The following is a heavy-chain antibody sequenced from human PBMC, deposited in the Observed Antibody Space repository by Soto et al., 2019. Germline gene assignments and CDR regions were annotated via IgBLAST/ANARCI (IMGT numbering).Heavy chain of an antibody. J-gene: IGHJ3*02. V-gene: IGHV5-51*03. CDR2: IYPGDSRT. Sequence: EVQLVQSGAEVKKPGESLKISCKGSGYSFTTYWIAWVRQMPGKGLEWMGIIYPGDSRTTYSPSFQGQVIISADKSISTVYLQWSSLKASDTAMYYWARDPDYGGNSETFDRWGQGTMVTVAS. CDR1: GYSFTTYW. CDR3: ARDPDYGGNSETFDR. D-gene: IGHD4-17*01.